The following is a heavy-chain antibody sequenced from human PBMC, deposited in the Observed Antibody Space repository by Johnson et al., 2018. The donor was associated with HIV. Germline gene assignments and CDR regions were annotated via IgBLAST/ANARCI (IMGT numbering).Heavy chain of an antibody. Sequence: VQLVESGGGLVQPGGSLRLSCAASGFTVSRNYMRWVRQAPGKGLEWVSVIYSGGSTHYADSVKGRFTISRDNSKNTLDLQMKGLRPEDTAVYYCAKEDPVKRAFDIWGQGTVVTVSS. J-gene: IGHJ3*02. V-gene: IGHV3-66*01. CDR1: GFTVSRNY. CDR3: AKEDPVKRAFDI. CDR2: IYSGGST.